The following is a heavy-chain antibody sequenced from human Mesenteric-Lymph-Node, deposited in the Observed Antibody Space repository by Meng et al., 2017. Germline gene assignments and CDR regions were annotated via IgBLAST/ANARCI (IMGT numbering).Heavy chain of an antibody. J-gene: IGHJ3*02. Sequence: GGSLRLSCAASGFSFNTYDMTWVRQAPEKGLEWVSSITSSSTDIYTADSLKGRFTISRDNAKDSLYLQMNSLRVEDTAIYYCTRVLAVTSNGFGSGAFDIWGPGTMVTVSS. V-gene: IGHV3-21*01. CDR2: ITSSSTDI. CDR1: GFSFNTYD. D-gene: IGHD3-10*01. CDR3: TRVLAVTSNGFGSGAFDI.